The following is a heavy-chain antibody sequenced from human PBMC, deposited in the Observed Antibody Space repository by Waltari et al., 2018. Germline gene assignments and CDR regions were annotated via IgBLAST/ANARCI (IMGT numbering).Heavy chain of an antibody. CDR2: IYYSGST. Sequence: QLQLQESGPGLVTPSATLSLTCTVSGGPISSSSSYRGWSRQPPGKGLEWIWSIYYSGSTYYNPSLKSRVTISVDTSKNQFSLKLSSVTAADTAGYYCAVSIVGATSWYFDLWGRGTLVTVSS. CDR1: GGPISSSSSY. D-gene: IGHD1-26*01. CDR3: AVSIVGATSWYFDL. V-gene: IGHV4-39*07. J-gene: IGHJ2*01.